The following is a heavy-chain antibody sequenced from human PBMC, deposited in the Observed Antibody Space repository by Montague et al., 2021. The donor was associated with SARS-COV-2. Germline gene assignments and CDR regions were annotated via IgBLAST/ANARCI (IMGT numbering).Heavy chain of an antibody. Sequence: SETLSLTCGVYDGSLINYYWGWIRQTPERGLEWIGEINQSGTTXXXPSXXXRVTISVDASKNQFSLRVTSVTGADRAVYYCARGRKSRVSVVRGVLTSPYFEFWGQGTPVVVSS. V-gene: IGHV4-34*01. CDR3: ARGRKSRVSVVRGVLTSPYFEF. D-gene: IGHD3-10*01. J-gene: IGHJ4*02. CDR1: DGSLINYY. CDR2: INQSGTT.